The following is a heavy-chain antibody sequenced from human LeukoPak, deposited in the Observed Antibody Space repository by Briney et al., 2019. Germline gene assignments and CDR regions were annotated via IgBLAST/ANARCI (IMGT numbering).Heavy chain of an antibody. J-gene: IGHJ4*02. CDR3: ARDFSVAIFGVVPFDY. CDR1: GYTFTSYV. Sequence: ASVKVSCKASGYTFTSYVISWVRQAPGQGLEWMGWISGYNGKTNYVQKLQGSVTMTTDTSTSTACMEMRSPRYADTDGYLWARDFSVAIFGVVPFDYWGQGTLVTVSS. D-gene: IGHD3-3*01. CDR2: ISGYNGKT. V-gene: IGHV1-18*01.